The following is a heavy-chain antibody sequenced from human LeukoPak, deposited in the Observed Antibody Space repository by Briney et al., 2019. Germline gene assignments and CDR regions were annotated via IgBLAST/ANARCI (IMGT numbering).Heavy chain of an antibody. Sequence: ASVKVSCKASGYTFTGYYMHWVRQAPGQGLEWMGWINPNSGGTNYAQKFQGRVTMTRDTSISTAYMELSRLRSDDTAVYYCARGAQVLRYFDWLLSHWGQGTLVTVPS. V-gene: IGHV1-2*02. J-gene: IGHJ4*02. D-gene: IGHD3-9*01. CDR1: GYTFTGYY. CDR2: INPNSGGT. CDR3: ARGAQVLRYFDWLLSH.